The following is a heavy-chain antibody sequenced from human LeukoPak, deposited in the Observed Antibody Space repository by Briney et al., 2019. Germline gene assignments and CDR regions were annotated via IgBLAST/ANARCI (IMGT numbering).Heavy chain of an antibody. D-gene: IGHD6-19*01. CDR2: INPNSGGT. CDR1: GYTFTVYY. V-gene: IGHV1-2*02. CDR3: ARDRTRTGYSSGWYHDY. J-gene: IGHJ4*02. Sequence: ASVKVSSKASGYTFTVYYMHWVRQAPGQGLEWMGWINPNSGGTNYAQKFQGRVTMTRDTSISTAYMELSRLRSDDTAVYYCARDRTRTGYSSGWYHDYWGQGTLVTVSS.